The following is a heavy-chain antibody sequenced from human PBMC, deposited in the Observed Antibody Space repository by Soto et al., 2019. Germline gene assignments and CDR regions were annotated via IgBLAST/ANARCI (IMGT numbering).Heavy chain of an antibody. CDR2: ISYDGSNK. V-gene: IGHV3-30*03. CDR3: ARDPITIFGVVTYFDY. Sequence: SLRLSFAASGFTFSLYGMHWVRQAPGKGLEWVAVISYDGSNKYYADSVKGRFTVSRDNSKNSLYLQMNSLRAEDTAVYYCARDPITIFGVVTYFDYWGQGTLVTVSS. CDR1: GFTFSLYG. J-gene: IGHJ4*02. D-gene: IGHD3-3*01.